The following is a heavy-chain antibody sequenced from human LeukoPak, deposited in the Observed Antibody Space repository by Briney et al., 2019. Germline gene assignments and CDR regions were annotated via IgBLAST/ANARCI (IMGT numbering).Heavy chain of an antibody. CDR1: GGSISSGSYY. CDR2: IYTSGST. D-gene: IGHD3-10*01. J-gene: IGHJ4*02. Sequence: SETLSLTCTVSGGSISSGSYYWSCIRQPAGKGLEWIGRIYTSGSTNYNPSLKSRVTISVATSKNQFSLKLSSVTAADTAVYYCARVPYGSGSYSFDYWGQGTLVTVSS. V-gene: IGHV4-61*02. CDR3: ARVPYGSGSYSFDY.